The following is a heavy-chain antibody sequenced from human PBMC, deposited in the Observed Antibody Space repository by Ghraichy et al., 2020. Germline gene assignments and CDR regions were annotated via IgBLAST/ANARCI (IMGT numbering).Heavy chain of an antibody. V-gene: IGHV1-18*01. J-gene: IGHJ4*02. D-gene: IGHD6-13*01. CDR3: ARHLPGITASGPPFDY. CDR2: VHPYSGNA. Sequence: ASVKVSCKASGYTFTTYGISWVRQAPGQGLEWMGWVHPYSGNADYAHKVQGRLTITTDTSTTTAYMELRSLRSDDTAVYFCARHLPGITASGPPFDYWGQGTLVTVSS. CDR1: GYTFTTYG.